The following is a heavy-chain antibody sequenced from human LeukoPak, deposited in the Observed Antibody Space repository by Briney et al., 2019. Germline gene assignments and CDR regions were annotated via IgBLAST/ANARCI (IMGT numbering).Heavy chain of an antibody. CDR2: IKSDGST. CDR3: ARAPSEIGAYYPEYFRR. J-gene: IGHJ1*01. V-gene: IGHV3-74*01. D-gene: IGHD3-22*01. CDR1: GFTFSSYG. Sequence: GGSLRLSCAASGFTFSSYGMHWVGQAPGKGLMWFSRIKSDGSTNYPDSVKGRFTISRDNAKNTVSLQMTSLRAEDTGVYYCARAPSEIGAYYPEYFRRWGQGTLVTVSS.